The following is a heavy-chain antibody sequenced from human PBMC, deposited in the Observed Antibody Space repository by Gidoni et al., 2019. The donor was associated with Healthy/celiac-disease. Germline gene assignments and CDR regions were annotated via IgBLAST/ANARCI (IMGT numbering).Heavy chain of an antibody. J-gene: IGHJ3*02. Sequence: QVQLVQSGAEVKKPGASVKVSCKASGYTFTRYGISWVRQAPGQGLEWMGWISAYNGNTNYAHKLQGRVTMTTDTSTSTAYMELRSLRSDDTAVYYCARDLYYYGSGGDAFDIWGQGTMVTVSS. V-gene: IGHV1-18*04. D-gene: IGHD3-10*01. CDR2: ISAYNGNT. CDR3: ARDLYYYGSGGDAFDI. CDR1: GYTFTRYG.